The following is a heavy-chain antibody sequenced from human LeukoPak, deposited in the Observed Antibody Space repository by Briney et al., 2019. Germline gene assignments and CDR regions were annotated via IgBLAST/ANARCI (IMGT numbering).Heavy chain of an antibody. Sequence: ASVKVSCKASGYTFTSYGISCVRHAPGQGHEWMVWISAYNGNTNYAQKLQGRVTMTTDTSTSTAYMELRSLRSDDTAVYYCARDSDYGSGSYYKRADYWGQGTLVTVSS. D-gene: IGHD3-10*01. CDR1: GYTFTSYG. CDR3: ARDSDYGSGSYYKRADY. CDR2: ISAYNGNT. J-gene: IGHJ4*02. V-gene: IGHV1-18*01.